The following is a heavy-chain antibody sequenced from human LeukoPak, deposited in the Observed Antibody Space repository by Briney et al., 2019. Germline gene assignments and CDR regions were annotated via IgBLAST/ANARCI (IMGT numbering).Heavy chain of an antibody. CDR1: GGSISSGDYY. Sequence: SQTLSLTCTVSGGSISSGDYYWSWIRQPPGKGQEWIGYIYYSGSTYYNPSLKSRVTISVDTSKNQFSLKLSSVTAADTAVYYCARDRGPPNDAFDIWGQGTMVTVSS. V-gene: IGHV4-30-4*01. J-gene: IGHJ3*02. CDR3: ARDRGPPNDAFDI. CDR2: IYYSGST. D-gene: IGHD3-10*01.